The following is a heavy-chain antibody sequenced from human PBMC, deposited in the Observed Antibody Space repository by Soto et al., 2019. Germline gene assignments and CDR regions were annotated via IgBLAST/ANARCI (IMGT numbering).Heavy chain of an antibody. CDR3: ARDPGV. D-gene: IGHD3-10*01. Sequence: SETLSLTCAVSGGSIISGVYSWSWIRQPPGKGLEWIGYIYHSGSTYYNPSLKSRVTISVDRSKNQFSLNLSSVTAADTAVYYCARDPGVWGQGTLVTVSS. V-gene: IGHV4-30-2*01. CDR1: GGSIISGVYS. J-gene: IGHJ4*02. CDR2: IYHSGST.